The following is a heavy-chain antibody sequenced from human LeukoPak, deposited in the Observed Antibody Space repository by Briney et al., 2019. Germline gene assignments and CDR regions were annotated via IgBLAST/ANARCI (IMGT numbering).Heavy chain of an antibody. CDR1: GFTFSDYY. D-gene: IGHD2-2*02. CDR2: IYTSGST. Sequence: LRLSCAASGFTFSDYYMSWIRQAPGKGLEWIGRIYTSGSTNYNPSLKSRVTMSVDTSKNQFSLKLSSVTAADTAVYYCAGVPAAIHDYYYYMDVWGKGTTVTVSS. J-gene: IGHJ6*03. CDR3: AGVPAAIHDYYYYMDV. V-gene: IGHV4-59*10.